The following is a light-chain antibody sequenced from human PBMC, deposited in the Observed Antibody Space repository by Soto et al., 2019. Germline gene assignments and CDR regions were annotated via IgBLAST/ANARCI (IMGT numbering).Light chain of an antibody. CDR2: DAS. Sequence: EIVLTRSPGTLSLSPGERATLSCRASQSVTSSYLAWYQQKPGQAPRLLIYDASSSATGVPARFSGSGAGTEFTLTISRLQSEDFAVYYCQQDSSGPPHTFGGATNVDIK. CDR1: QSVTSSY. J-gene: IGKJ4*01. V-gene: IGKV3-15*01. CDR3: QQDSSGPPHT.